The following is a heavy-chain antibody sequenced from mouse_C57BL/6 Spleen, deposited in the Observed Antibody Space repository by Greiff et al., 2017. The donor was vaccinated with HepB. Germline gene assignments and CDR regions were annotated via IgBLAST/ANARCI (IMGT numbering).Heavy chain of an antibody. CDR2: IYPGSGNT. Sequence: QVQLQQSGAELARPGASVKLSCKASGYTFTDYYINWVKQRPGQGLEWIARIYPGSGNTYYNEKFKGKATLTAEKSSSTAYMQLSSLTSEDSAVYFCARDGYGAYWGQGTLVTVSA. D-gene: IGHD2-2*01. J-gene: IGHJ3*01. V-gene: IGHV1-76*01. CDR3: ARDGYGAY. CDR1: GYTFTDYY.